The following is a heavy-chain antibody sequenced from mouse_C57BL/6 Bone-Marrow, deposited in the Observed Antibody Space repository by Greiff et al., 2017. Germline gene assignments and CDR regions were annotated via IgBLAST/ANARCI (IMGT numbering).Heavy chain of an antibody. CDR2: IYPGSGSA. D-gene: IGHD1-1*01. J-gene: IGHJ1*03. V-gene: IGHV1-55*01. Sequence: QVQLQQPGAELVKPGASVKMSCKASGYTFTSYWITWVKQRPGQGLEWIGDIYPGSGSANYNEKFKSKATLTVDTSSSTAYMQRSSLTSEDSAVYYCARRWVVDWYFGFWGTGTTVTVSS. CDR1: GYTFTSYW. CDR3: ARRWVVDWYFGF.